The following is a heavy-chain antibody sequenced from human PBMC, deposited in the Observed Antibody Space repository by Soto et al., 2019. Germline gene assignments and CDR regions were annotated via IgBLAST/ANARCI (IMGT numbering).Heavy chain of an antibody. V-gene: IGHV4-4*02. D-gene: IGHD6-19*01. CDR2: IYHSGST. Sequence: QVQLQESDPGLVKHSGTLSLTCAVSGGTISSSNWWSWVRHPPGKGLEWIGEIYHSGSTNYNPSLTCRVNISVDKSKNQCSMKLSSVTAADTAVYYCARDGAVAYFDYWGQGTLVTVSS. CDR3: ARDGAVAYFDY. CDR1: GGTISSSNW. J-gene: IGHJ4*02.